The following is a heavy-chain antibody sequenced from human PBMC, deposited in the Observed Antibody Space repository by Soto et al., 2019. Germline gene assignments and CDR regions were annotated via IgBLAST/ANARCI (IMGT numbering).Heavy chain of an antibody. CDR1: GGSISSSDW. Sequence: SETLSLTCAVSGGSISSSDWWNWVRQPPGTGLEWIGEIYHSGSTHYNPSLRGRVSISVDKSKGQFSLRLTSVTAADTAVYYCARMGYCSGGRCYPAYYGMDVWGQGTTVTVSS. D-gene: IGHD2-15*01. V-gene: IGHV4-4*02. CDR2: IYHSGST. CDR3: ARMGYCSGGRCYPAYYGMDV. J-gene: IGHJ6*02.